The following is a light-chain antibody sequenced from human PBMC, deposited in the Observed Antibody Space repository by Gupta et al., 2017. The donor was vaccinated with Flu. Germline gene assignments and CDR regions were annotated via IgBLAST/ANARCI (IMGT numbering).Light chain of an antibody. J-gene: IGKJ1*01. CDR2: GAS. CDR1: QSVSSN. CDR3: QHKNSWPRA. Sequence: ETVMTQFPVTLSVSPGERATLSCRASQSVSSNLAWYQQKPGQVPRLLINGASTRATGIPARFSGSGSGTEFTLTISSRQSEEFAVYYCQHKNSWPRAFGRGTKVEIK. V-gene: IGKV3-15*01.